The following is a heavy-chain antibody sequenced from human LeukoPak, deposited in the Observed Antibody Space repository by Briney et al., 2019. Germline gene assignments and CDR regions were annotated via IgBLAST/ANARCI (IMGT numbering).Heavy chain of an antibody. J-gene: IGHJ4*02. CDR2: IYYSGST. CDR1: GGSISSYY. Sequence: TSETLSLTCTVSGGSISSYYWSWIRQPPGKGLEWIGYIYYSGSTNYNPSLKSRVTISVDTSKNQFSLKLSSVTAADTAVYYCARDAVAAAGRVFDYWGQGTLVTVSS. V-gene: IGHV4-59*01. CDR3: ARDAVAAAGRVFDY. D-gene: IGHD6-13*01.